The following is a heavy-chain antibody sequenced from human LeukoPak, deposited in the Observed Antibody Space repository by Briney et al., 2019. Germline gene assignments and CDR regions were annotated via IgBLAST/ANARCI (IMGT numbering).Heavy chain of an antibody. Sequence: GGSLRLSCAASGFSFSSYEMNWVRQAPGKGLEWVSYIYSSGSPIRYADSVKGRFAISRDNAKNSPYLQMNSLRAEDTAVYYCARHYYDSSGPFFDYWGQGTLVTVSS. D-gene: IGHD3-22*01. V-gene: IGHV3-48*03. CDR1: GFSFSSYE. CDR2: IYSSGSPI. CDR3: ARHYYDSSGPFFDY. J-gene: IGHJ4*02.